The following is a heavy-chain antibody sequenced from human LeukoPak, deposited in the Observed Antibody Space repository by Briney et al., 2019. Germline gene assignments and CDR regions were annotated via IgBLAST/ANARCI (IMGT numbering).Heavy chain of an antibody. J-gene: IGHJ4*02. CDR2: IYWDDDK. CDR1: GGSISSGGYY. CDR3: AHRPPLLVIFDY. V-gene: IGHV2-5*08. Sequence: TLSLTCTVSGGSISSGGYYWSWIRQHPGKALEWLALIYWDDDKRYSPSLKSRLTITKDTSKNQVVLTMTNMDPVDTATYYCAHRPPLLVIFDYWGQGTLVTVSS. D-gene: IGHD3-9*01.